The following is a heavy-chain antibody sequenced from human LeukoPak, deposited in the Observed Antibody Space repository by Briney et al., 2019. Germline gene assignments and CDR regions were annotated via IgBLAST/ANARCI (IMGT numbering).Heavy chain of an antibody. CDR1: GYTFTSYG. CDR3: ARDPSYDILTP. Sequence: SVKVSCKASGYTFTSYGISWVRQAPGQGLEWMGGIIPIFGTANYAQKFQGRVTITADESTSAAYMELSSLRSEDTAVYYCARDPSYDILTPWGQGTLVTVSS. CDR2: IIPIFGTA. J-gene: IGHJ5*02. D-gene: IGHD3-9*01. V-gene: IGHV1-69*13.